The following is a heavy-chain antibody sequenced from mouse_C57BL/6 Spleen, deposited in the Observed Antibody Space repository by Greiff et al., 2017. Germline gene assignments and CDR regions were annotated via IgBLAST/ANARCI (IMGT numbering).Heavy chain of an antibody. V-gene: IGHV5-15*01. D-gene: IGHD4-1*01. Sequence: DVMLVESGGGLVQPGGSLKLSCAASGFTFSDYGMAWVRQAPRKGPEWVAFISNLAYSIYYADTVTGRFTISRENAKNTLYLEMSSLRSEDTAMYYCARQELTGPFAYWGQGTLVTVSA. CDR3: ARQELTGPFAY. J-gene: IGHJ3*01. CDR1: GFTFSDYG. CDR2: ISNLAYSI.